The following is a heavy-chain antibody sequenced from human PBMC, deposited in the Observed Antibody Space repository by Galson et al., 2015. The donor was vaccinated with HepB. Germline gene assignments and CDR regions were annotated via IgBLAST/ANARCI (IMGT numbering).Heavy chain of an antibody. CDR3: AREADMGPSSDALDI. Sequence: SLRLSCAASGFTFSRFGMHWVRQAPGKGLEWLAVIWYDGSSEDHVDSVKGRFTISRDNSKNTLYLQMNSLRVEDTAVYYCAREADMGPSSDALDIWGQGTMVTVSS. CDR2: IWYDGSSE. D-gene: IGHD2-15*01. J-gene: IGHJ3*02. CDR1: GFTFSRFG. V-gene: IGHV3-33*01.